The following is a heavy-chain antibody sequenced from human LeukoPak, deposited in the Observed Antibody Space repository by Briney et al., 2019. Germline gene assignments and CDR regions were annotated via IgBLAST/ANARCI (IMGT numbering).Heavy chain of an antibody. CDR1: GFTFDDYG. D-gene: IGHD6-19*01. J-gene: IGHJ4*02. CDR3: ARGGISGWYDY. CDR2: ISSSSSYI. Sequence: GGSLRLSCAASGFTFDDYGMSWVRQAPGKGLEWVSSISSSSSYIYYADSVKGRFTISRDNAKSSLYLQMNSLRAEDTAVYYCARGGISGWYDYWGQGTLVTVSS. V-gene: IGHV3-21*01.